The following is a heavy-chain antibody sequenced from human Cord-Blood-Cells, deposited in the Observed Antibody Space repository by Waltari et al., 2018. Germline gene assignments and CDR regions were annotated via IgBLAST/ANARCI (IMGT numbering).Heavy chain of an antibody. Sequence: QEQLVQSGAAVKKPGASVKVSCKASGSTFPGHSTHWVRQAPGQGLEWMGWINPNSGGTNYAQKFQGRVTMTRDTSISTAYMELSRLRSDDTAVYYCARGGRLYDAFDIWGQGTMVTVSS. CDR3: ARGGRLYDAFDI. J-gene: IGHJ3*02. CDR2: INPNSGGT. CDR1: GSTFPGHS. D-gene: IGHD2-2*02. V-gene: IGHV1-2*02.